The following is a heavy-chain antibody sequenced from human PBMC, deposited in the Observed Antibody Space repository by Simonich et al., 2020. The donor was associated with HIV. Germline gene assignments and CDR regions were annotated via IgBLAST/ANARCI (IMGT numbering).Heavy chain of an antibody. J-gene: IGHJ6*03. Sequence: QVHLQQWGAGLLKPSETLSLTCAVYGGSFSGYYWSWIRQPPGKGLEWIGEINNSGSTDYNPSLKSGVTISVDTSKNQFSLKLSSVTAADTAVYYCAAGNALLRFLEWEGTYMDVWGKGTTVTVSS. V-gene: IGHV4-34*01. CDR1: GGSFSGYY. CDR2: INNSGST. CDR3: AAGNALLRFLEWEGTYMDV. D-gene: IGHD3-3*01.